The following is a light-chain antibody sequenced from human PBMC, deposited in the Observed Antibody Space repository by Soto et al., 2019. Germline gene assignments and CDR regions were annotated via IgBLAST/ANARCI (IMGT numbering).Light chain of an antibody. J-gene: IGKJ3*01. CDR3: QQYTNWPPAFT. CDR1: QSVSSN. Sequence: EIVMTQSPATLSVSPGERATLSCRASQSVSSNLAWYQQKPGQAPRLLIYGASTRATGIPARFSGSGSGTEFTLTISSLLSEDFAVYYCQQYTNWPPAFTFGPGTKVDIK. V-gene: IGKV3-15*01. CDR2: GAS.